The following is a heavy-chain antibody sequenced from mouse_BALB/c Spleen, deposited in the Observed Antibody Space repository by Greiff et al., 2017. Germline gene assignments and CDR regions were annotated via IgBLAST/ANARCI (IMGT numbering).Heavy chain of an antibody. Sequence: VQVVESGPGLVAPSQSLSITCTVSGFSLTSYGVHWVRQPPGKGLEWLGVIWAGGSTNYNSALMSRLSISKDNSKSQVFLKMNSLQTDDTAMYYCARERRGYFDVWGAGTTVTVSS. CDR3: ARERRGYFDV. V-gene: IGHV2-9*02. J-gene: IGHJ1*01. CDR1: GFSLTSYG. CDR2: IWAGGST.